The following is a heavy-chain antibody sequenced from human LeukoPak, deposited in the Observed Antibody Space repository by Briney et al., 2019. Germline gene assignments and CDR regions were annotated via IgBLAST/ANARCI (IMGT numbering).Heavy chain of an antibody. CDR1: GFTFSSYS. D-gene: IGHD1-14*01. V-gene: IGHV3-21*01. CDR2: ISSSSSYI. J-gene: IGHJ4*02. CDR3: ARGGVSYLPQKPGFDY. Sequence: GGSLRLSCAASGFTFSSYSMNWVRQAPGKGLEWVSSISSSSSYIYYADSVKGRFTISRDNAKNSLYLQMNSLRAEDTAVYYCARGGVSYLPQKPGFDYWGQGTLVTVSS.